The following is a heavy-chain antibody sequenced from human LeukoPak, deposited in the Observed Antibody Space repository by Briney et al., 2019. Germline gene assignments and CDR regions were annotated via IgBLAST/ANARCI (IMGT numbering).Heavy chain of an antibody. CDR1: GSTFSSYA. D-gene: IGHD3-3*01. Sequence: GRSLRLSCAASGSTFSSYAMHWVRQAPGKGLEWVAVISYDGSNKHYADSVKGRFTISRDNSKNTLYLQMNSLRAEDTAVYYCARDLERRYFDYWGQGTLVTVSS. CDR3: ARDLERRYFDY. V-gene: IGHV3-30*04. CDR2: ISYDGSNK. J-gene: IGHJ4*02.